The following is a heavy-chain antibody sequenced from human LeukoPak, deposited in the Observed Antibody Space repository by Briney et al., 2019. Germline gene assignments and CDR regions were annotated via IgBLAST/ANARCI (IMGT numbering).Heavy chain of an antibody. CDR2: ISSSSSTI. Sequence: PGGSLRLSCAASGFTFSSYSMNWVRQAPGKGLEWVSYISSSSSTIYYADSVKGRFTISRDNAKNSLYLQMNSLRAEDTAVYYCATAQPYNWNYGDYWGQGTLVTVSS. V-gene: IGHV3-48*01. D-gene: IGHD1-7*01. CDR3: ATAQPYNWNYGDY. J-gene: IGHJ4*02. CDR1: GFTFSSYS.